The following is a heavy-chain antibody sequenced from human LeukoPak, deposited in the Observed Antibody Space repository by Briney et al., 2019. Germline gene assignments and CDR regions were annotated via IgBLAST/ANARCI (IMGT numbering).Heavy chain of an antibody. CDR3: ARDDTEKIEVLGYSSGWSKAFDI. Sequence: PGGSLRLSCAASGFTFSSYSMNWVRQAPGKGLEWVSSISSSSSYIYYADSVKGRFTVSRDNAKNSLYLQMNSLRAEDTAVYYCARDDTEKIEVLGYSSGWSKAFDIWGQGTMVTVS. CDR2: ISSSSSYI. V-gene: IGHV3-21*01. J-gene: IGHJ3*02. CDR1: GFTFSSYS. D-gene: IGHD6-19*01.